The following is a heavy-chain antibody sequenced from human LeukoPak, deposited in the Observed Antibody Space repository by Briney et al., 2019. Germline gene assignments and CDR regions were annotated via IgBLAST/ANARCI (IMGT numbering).Heavy chain of an antibody. CDR3: ASSTVTTRNWFDP. V-gene: IGHV1-69*06. J-gene: IGHJ5*02. CDR1: GGTFSSYA. Sequence: ASVKVSCKASGGTFSSYAISWVRRAPGQGLEWMGGIIPIFGTANYAQKFQGRVTITADKSTSTAYMELSSLRSEDTAVYYCASSTVTTRNWFDPWGQGTLVTVSS. CDR2: IIPIFGTA. D-gene: IGHD4-17*01.